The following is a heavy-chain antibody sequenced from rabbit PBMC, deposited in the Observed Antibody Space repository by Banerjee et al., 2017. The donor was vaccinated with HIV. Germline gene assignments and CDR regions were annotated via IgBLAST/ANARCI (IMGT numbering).Heavy chain of an antibody. J-gene: IGHJ4*01. CDR3: ARGGSSSGWGADL. V-gene: IGHV1S40*01. Sequence: QSLEESGGDLVKPGGTLTLTCTASGFSFSSSYYMCWVRQAPEKGLEWIACIGGGSSGSTYYASWAKGRFTISLDNAQNTVFLQMTSLTIADTATYFCARGGSSSGWGADLWGPGTLVTVS. D-gene: IGHD4-1*01. CDR2: IGGGSSGST. CDR1: GFSFSSSYY.